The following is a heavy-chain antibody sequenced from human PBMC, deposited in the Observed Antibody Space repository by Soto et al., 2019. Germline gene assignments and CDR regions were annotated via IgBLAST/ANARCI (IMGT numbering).Heavy chain of an antibody. J-gene: IGHJ4*02. CDR3: ARDIWDDYGDYEGWY. Sequence: EVQLVESGGGLVKPGGSLRLSCAASGFTFSSYSMNWVRQAPGKGLVWVSSISSSSSYVYYADSVKGRFTISRDNAKNSVYLQMNSLRAEDTAVYYCARDIWDDYGDYEGWYWGQGTLVTFSS. CDR2: ISSSSSYV. D-gene: IGHD4-17*01. V-gene: IGHV3-21*01. CDR1: GFTFSSYS.